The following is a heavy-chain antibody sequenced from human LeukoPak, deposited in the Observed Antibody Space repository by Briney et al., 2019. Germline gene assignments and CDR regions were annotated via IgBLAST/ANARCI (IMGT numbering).Heavy chain of an antibody. CDR3: VRGFGGRTDS. CDR1: GFTFSSSW. Sequence: GGSLILSCAASGFTFSSSWMHWARQAPGKGLVWVSRINTDGSRTDHADSVKGRFTISRDNAKDTLYLQMSSLRAEDTAVYYCVRGFGGRTDSWGQGTEVTVST. D-gene: IGHD2-15*01. V-gene: IGHV3-74*01. J-gene: IGHJ5*01. CDR2: INTDGSRT.